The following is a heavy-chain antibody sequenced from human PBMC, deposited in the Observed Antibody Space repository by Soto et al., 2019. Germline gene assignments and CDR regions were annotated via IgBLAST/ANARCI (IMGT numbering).Heavy chain of an antibody. J-gene: IGHJ4*02. CDR1: GGSISSSSYY. V-gene: IGHV4-39*01. CDR3: ARGVGPDSSSPYFDY. D-gene: IGHD6-13*01. CDR2: IYYSGST. Sequence: SETLSLTCTVSGGSISSSSYYWGWIRQPPGKGLEWIGSIYYSGSTYYNPSLKSRVTISVDTSKNQFSLKLSSVTAADTAVYYCARGVGPDSSSPYFDYWGQGTLVTVSS.